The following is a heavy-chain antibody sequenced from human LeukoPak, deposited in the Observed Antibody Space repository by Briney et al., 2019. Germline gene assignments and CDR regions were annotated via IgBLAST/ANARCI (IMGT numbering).Heavy chain of an antibody. V-gene: IGHV4-34*01. CDR2: INHSGST. Sequence: SETLSLTCAVYGGSFSGYYWSWIRQPPGKGLEWIGEINHSGSTNYNPSLKSRVTISVDTSKNQFSLELSSVTAADTAVYYCARGAGDTAMVNFDYWGQGTLVTVSS. CDR1: GGSFSGYY. J-gene: IGHJ4*02. D-gene: IGHD5-18*01. CDR3: ARGAGDTAMVNFDY.